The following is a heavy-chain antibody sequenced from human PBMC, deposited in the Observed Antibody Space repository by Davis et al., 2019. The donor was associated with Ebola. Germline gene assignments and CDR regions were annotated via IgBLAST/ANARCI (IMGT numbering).Heavy chain of an antibody. J-gene: IGHJ3*02. CDR3: ARSYHDSAFDI. V-gene: IGHV3-30-3*01. D-gene: IGHD3-22*01. Sequence: GGSLRLSCAASGFTFSSYAMHWVRQAPGKGLEWVAVISYDGSNKYYADSVKGRFTISRDNSKNTLYLQMNSLRAEDTAVYYCARSYHDSAFDIWGQGTMVTVSS. CDR1: GFTFSSYA. CDR2: ISYDGSNK.